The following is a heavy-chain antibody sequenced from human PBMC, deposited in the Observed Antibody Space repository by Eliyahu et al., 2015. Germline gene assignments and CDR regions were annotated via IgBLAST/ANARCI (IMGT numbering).Heavy chain of an antibody. J-gene: IGHJ1*01. Sequence: EVQLVESGXGLVXPGXSLXLSCAASGVTFDDYAMPWVXQXPGKGLEWVSGISWNSGSIGYADSVKGRFTISRDNAKNSLYLQMNSLRAEDTALYYCAKDGYGDEYFQHWGQGTLVTVSS. D-gene: IGHD4-17*01. CDR2: ISWNSGSI. V-gene: IGHV3-9*01. CDR1: GVTFDDYA. CDR3: AKDGYGDEYFQH.